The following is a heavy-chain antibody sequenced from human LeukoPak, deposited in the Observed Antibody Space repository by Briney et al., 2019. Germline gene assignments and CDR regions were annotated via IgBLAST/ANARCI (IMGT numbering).Heavy chain of an antibody. Sequence: SVKVSCKASGGTFSSYAISWVRQAPGQGLEWMGGIIPIFGTANYAQKFHGRVTITADESTSTAYMELRSLRSEDTAVYYCARDIRRAAAGLDYWGQGTLVTVSS. CDR1: GGTFSSYA. D-gene: IGHD6-13*01. J-gene: IGHJ4*02. CDR2: IIPIFGTA. CDR3: ARDIRRAAAGLDY. V-gene: IGHV1-69*13.